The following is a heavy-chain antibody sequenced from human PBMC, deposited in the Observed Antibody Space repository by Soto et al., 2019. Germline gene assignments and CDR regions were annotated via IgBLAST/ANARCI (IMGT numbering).Heavy chain of an antibody. D-gene: IGHD2-15*01. J-gene: IGHJ6*02. Sequence: QVQLVQSGAEVKKPGSSVKVSCKASGGTFSSYAISWVRQAPGQGLEWMGGIIPIFGTANYAQKFQGRVTITADESTSTAYMELRSLRSDDTAVYYCARDGCSGGSCYPAYGMDVWGQGTTVTVSS. CDR3: ARDGCSGGSCYPAYGMDV. V-gene: IGHV1-69*01. CDR2: IIPIFGTA. CDR1: GGTFSSYA.